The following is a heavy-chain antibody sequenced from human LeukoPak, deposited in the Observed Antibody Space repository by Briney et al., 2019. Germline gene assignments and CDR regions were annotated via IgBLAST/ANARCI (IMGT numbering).Heavy chain of an antibody. V-gene: IGHV1-69*13. CDR2: IIPIFDTA. D-gene: IGHD5-12*01. CDR1: GGNFTSYG. J-gene: IGHJ4*02. CDR3: AHSGNDYFDY. Sequence: SVKVSCKAFGGNFTSYGVSWVRQAPGQGLEYMGRIIPIFDTANYAQEFQGRVTITADEATATAYLELSSLTSEDTAVYYCAHSGNDYFDYWGQGTLVTVSS.